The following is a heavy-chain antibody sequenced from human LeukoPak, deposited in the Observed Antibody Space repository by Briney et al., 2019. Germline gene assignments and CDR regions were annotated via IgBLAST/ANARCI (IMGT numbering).Heavy chain of an antibody. CDR2: IYYSGST. V-gene: IGHV4-31*11. D-gene: IGHD5-18*01. CDR3: ATSAMVSSRALDY. CDR1: GGTFSGYY. J-gene: IGHJ4*02. Sequence: SETLSLTCAVYGGTFSGYYWSWIRQHPGKGLEWIGYIYYSGSTYYNPSLKSRVTISVDTSKNQFSLKLSSVTAADTAVYYCATSAMVSSRALDYWGQGTLVTVSS.